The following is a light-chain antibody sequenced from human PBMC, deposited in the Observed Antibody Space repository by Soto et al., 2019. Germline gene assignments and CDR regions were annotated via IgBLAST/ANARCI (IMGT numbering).Light chain of an antibody. J-gene: IGKJ3*01. V-gene: IGKV1-39*01. CDR2: GAS. CDR1: QSVGNY. Sequence: DIQSTQSPSSLSASVGDRVTISCRASQSVGNYLNWYQQKPDKAPNLLIYGASTLQSGVPSRFSGSGSGTDFTLTISSLQPEDFATYYCQQSYSIPLAFGPGTKVDI. CDR3: QQSYSIPLA.